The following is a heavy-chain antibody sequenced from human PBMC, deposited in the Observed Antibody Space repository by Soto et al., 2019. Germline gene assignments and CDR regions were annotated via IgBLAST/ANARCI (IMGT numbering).Heavy chain of an antibody. CDR1: GYTFTSYA. J-gene: IGHJ5*02. Sequence: QVQLVQSGAEVKKPGASVKVSCKASGYTFTSYAMHWVRQAPGQRLEWMGWINAGNGNTKYSQKFQGRVTITRDTSASTAYMELSSLRSEDTAVYYCASSSGLIIVEGWFDPWGQGTLVTVSS. CDR3: ASSSGLIIVEGWFDP. V-gene: IGHV1-3*01. D-gene: IGHD3-22*01. CDR2: INAGNGNT.